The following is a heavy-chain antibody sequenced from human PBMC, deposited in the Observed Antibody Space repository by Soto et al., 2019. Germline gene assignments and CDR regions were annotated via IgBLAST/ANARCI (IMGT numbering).Heavy chain of an antibody. CDR2: IYYSGST. V-gene: IGHV4-39*01. CDR3: AILRGYLDY. D-gene: IGHD2-15*01. J-gene: IGHJ4*02. CDR1: GGSVSSSTYY. Sequence: SETLSLTCTDSGGSVSSSTYYWGWIRQPPGKGLEWIASIYYSGSTYYNPSLESRVTISVDTSKNQFSLKLSSVTAADTAVYYCAILRGYLDYWGQGTLVTVSS.